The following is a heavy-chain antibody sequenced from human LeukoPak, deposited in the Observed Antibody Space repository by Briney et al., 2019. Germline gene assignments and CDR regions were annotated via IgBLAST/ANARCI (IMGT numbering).Heavy chain of an antibody. V-gene: IGHV4-59*12. J-gene: IGHJ5*02. CDR3: AREVAVAGRRGFDP. CDR2: IYYSGST. D-gene: IGHD6-19*01. CDR1: GGSISSYY. Sequence: PSETLSLTCTVSGGSISSYYWSWIRQPPGKGLEWIGYIYYSGSTNYNPSLKSRVTISVDRSKNQFSLKLSSVTAADTAVYYCAREVAVAGRRGFDPWGQGTLVTVSS.